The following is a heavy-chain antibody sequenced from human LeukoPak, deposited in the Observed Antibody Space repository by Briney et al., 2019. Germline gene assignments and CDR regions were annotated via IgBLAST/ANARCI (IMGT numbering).Heavy chain of an antibody. CDR1: GGSISSYY. D-gene: IGHD5-18*01. Sequence: SETLSLTCTVSGGSISSYYWSWIRQPAGKGLEWIGRIYTSGSTNYNPPLKGRVTMSVDTSKNQFSLKLSSVTAADTAVYYCARDFRGYSYGPFDYWGQGTLVTVSS. CDR3: ARDFRGYSYGPFDY. J-gene: IGHJ4*02. V-gene: IGHV4-4*07. CDR2: IYTSGST.